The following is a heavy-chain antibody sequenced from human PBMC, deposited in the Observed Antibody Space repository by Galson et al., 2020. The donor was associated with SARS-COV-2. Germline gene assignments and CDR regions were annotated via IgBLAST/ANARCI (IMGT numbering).Heavy chain of an antibody. D-gene: IGHD3-16*01. J-gene: IGHJ6*02. CDR2: IYYSGST. Sequence: SQTLSLTCTVSGGSISSYYWSWIRQPPGKGLEWIGYIYYSGSTNYNPSLKSRVTISVDTSKNQFSLTLSSVTAADTAVYYCGRDRRYGGGLGVWYYYYGMDVWDQGTTVTVSS. CDR3: GRDRRYGGGLGVWYYYYGMDV. CDR1: GGSISSYY. V-gene: IGHV4-59*01.